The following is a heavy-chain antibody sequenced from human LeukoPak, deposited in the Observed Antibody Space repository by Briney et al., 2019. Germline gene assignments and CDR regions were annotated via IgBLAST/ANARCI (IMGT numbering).Heavy chain of an antibody. Sequence: GGSLRLSRARSGFTFSSYAMSWVRQAPGKGLEWVSAISETGGTTYDADSVKGRFTISRDNSKSTLYLQMNSLRAEDTAVYYCAKDTSIGRYCTHGVCSAFDYWGQGTLVTVSS. J-gene: IGHJ4*02. CDR2: ISETGGTT. V-gene: IGHV3-23*01. D-gene: IGHD2-8*01. CDR3: AKDTSIGRYCTHGVCSAFDY. CDR1: GFTFSSYA.